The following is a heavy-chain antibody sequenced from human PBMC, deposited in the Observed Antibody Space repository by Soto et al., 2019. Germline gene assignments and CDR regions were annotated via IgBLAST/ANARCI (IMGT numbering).Heavy chain of an antibody. CDR1: GGTFSSYA. CDR3: VRVVAIPGYPDN. J-gene: IGHJ4*02. V-gene: IGHV1-69*12. D-gene: IGHD5-12*01. Sequence: QVQLVQSGAEVRQPASSVKVSCKTSGGTFSSYAISWVRQAPGQGLEWMGGIVPIVDTSTYAQKFQGRVSITADXSTPTVYMELSSLRSDDTAVYYSVRVVAIPGYPDNWGQGTLVTVSS. CDR2: IVPIVDTS.